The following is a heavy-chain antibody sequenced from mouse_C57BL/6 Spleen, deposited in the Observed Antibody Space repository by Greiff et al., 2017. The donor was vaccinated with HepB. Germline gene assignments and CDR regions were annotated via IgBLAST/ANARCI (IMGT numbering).Heavy chain of an antibody. J-gene: IGHJ2*01. V-gene: IGHV1-55*01. Sequence: QVQLQQPGAELVKPGASVKMSCKASGYTFTSYWITWVKQRPGQGLEWIGDIYPGSGSTNYNEKFKSKATLTVYTSSSTAYMQLSSLTSEDSAVYYCARGDDYVDYWGQGTTLTVSS. CDR3: ARGDDYVDY. D-gene: IGHD2-3*01. CDR2: IYPGSGST. CDR1: GYTFTSYW.